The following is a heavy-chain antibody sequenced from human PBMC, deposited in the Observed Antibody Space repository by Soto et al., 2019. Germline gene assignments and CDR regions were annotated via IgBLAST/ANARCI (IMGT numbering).Heavy chain of an antibody. CDR1: GFSLSTSGVG. CDR2: IYWNDDK. J-gene: IGHJ4*02. V-gene: IGHV2-5*01. D-gene: IGHD6-13*01. CDR3: AHRRSGAAGGSYYFDY. Sequence: SGPTLVNPTQTLTLTCTFSGFSLSTSGVGVGWIRQPPGKALEWLALIYWNDDKRYSPSLKSRLTITKDTSKNQVVLTMTNMDPMDTATYYCAHRRSGAAGGSYYFDYWGQGTLVTVSS.